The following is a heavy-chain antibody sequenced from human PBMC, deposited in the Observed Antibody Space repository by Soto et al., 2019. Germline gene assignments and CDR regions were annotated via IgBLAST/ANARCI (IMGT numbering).Heavy chain of an antibody. J-gene: IGHJ5*02. V-gene: IGHV1-18*01. CDR1: GYTFTSYC. Sequence: VASVKVSCKASGYTFTSYCISWVRQAPGQGLEWMGWISAYNGNTNYAQKLQGRVTMTTDTSTSTAYMELRSLRSDDTAVYYCARDQVDIVLMVYAEGSLYNWFDPWGQGTLVTVSS. CDR3: ARDQVDIVLMVYAEGSLYNWFDP. D-gene: IGHD2-8*01. CDR2: ISAYNGNT.